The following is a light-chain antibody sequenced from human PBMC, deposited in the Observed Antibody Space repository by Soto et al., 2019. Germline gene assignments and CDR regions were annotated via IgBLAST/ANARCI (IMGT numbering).Light chain of an antibody. Sequence: DPQMTQSPSSVSASVGDRVTITCRASQDIGRWLAWYQQKPGKAPKLLIYVASSFQSGVPSRFSGSGSGTDFTLTISSLQPEDFATYYCQQGNSFPYTFGQGTKLEIK. CDR1: QDIGRW. CDR2: VAS. J-gene: IGKJ2*01. V-gene: IGKV1-12*01. CDR3: QQGNSFPYT.